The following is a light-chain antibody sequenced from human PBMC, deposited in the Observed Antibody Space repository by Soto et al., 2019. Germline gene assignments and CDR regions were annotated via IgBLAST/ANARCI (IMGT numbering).Light chain of an antibody. CDR3: QQYDNLPIT. CDR1: QDISNY. V-gene: IGKV1-33*01. CDR2: ETS. Sequence: DIQMTQSPSSLSASVGDRVTITCQASQDISNYLNWYQQKPGKAPKLLIYETSNLETGVPSRFSGSGSGTDFTFTISSLQPEDIATYYCQQYDNLPITFGHGTRLEIK. J-gene: IGKJ5*01.